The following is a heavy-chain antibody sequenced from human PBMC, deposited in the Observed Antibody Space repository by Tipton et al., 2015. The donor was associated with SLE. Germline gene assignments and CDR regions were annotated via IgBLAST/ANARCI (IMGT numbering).Heavy chain of an antibody. V-gene: IGHV4-38-2*02. CDR2: IDHSGST. CDR1: GGSIINDY. J-gene: IGHJ4*02. CDR3: TRGVGARGSNLDY. Sequence: TPSLTCTVSGGSIINDYWTWIRQPPGKGLEWIGSIDHSGSTYFNPSLKSRVTISADTSKNQFSLKLSSVTAADTAVYYCTRGVGARGSNLDYWGQGSLVTVSS. D-gene: IGHD1-26*01.